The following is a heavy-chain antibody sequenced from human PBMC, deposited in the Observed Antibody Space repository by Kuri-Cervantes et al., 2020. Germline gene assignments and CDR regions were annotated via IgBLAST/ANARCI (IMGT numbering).Heavy chain of an antibody. CDR2: ISYDGSNK. V-gene: IGHV3-30-3*01. Sequence: GESLKISCAASGFTFSSYAMHWVRQAPGKGLERVAVISYDGSNKYYADSVKGRFTISRDNSKNTLYLQMNSLRAEDTAVYYCARDGRDPESRDWGYGMDVWGQGTTVTVSS. D-gene: IGHD3-16*01. CDR3: ARDGRDPESRDWGYGMDV. J-gene: IGHJ6*02. CDR1: GFTFSSYA.